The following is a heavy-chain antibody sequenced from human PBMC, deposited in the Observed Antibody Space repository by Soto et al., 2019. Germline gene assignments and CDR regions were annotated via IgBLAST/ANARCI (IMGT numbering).Heavy chain of an antibody. CDR1: GFTFSSYV. CDR3: ARESEVAYYVDYYGMDV. D-gene: IGHD3-10*02. Sequence: QVQLVESGGGVVQPGRSLRLSCAASGFTFSSYVMHWVGQAPGKGRGWVAVISYDGSNKYYADSVKGRFTISRDNSKNTLYLQMNSLRAEDTAVYYCARESEVAYYVDYYGMDVWGQGTTVTVSS. J-gene: IGHJ6*02. CDR2: ISYDGSNK. V-gene: IGHV3-30-3*01.